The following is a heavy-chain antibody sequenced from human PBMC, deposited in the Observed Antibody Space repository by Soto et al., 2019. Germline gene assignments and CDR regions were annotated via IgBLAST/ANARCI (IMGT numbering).Heavy chain of an antibody. CDR1: GGSFSGYY. V-gene: IGHV4-34*01. J-gene: IGHJ5*02. CDR3: TRLVVSSWPSS. Sequence: TSETLSLTCAVYGGSFSGYYWTWIRQPPGTGLEWIGEINHSGSTNYNPSLKSRVTISVDTSKNQLSLNLNSVTAADTAIYYCTRLVVSSWPSSWGQGTEVTVSS. D-gene: IGHD6-13*01. CDR2: INHSGST.